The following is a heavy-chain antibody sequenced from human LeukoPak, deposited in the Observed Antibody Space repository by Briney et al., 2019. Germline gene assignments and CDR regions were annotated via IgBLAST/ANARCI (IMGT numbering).Heavy chain of an antibody. J-gene: IGHJ4*02. V-gene: IGHV3-30-3*01. Sequence: GGSLRLSCADSGFSFSSYAMHWVRQAPGTGLEWVAVISSDGSRTYYADSVKGRFTISRDNSKNMLYPQMNSLRAEDMAVYYCARDKGVGGTVGAIDYWGQGTLVTVSS. CDR3: ARDKGVGGTVGAIDY. D-gene: IGHD1-26*01. CDR2: ISSDGSRT. CDR1: GFSFSSYA.